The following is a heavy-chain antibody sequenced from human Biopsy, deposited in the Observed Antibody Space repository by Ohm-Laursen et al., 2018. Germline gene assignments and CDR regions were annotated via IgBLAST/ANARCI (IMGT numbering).Heavy chain of an antibody. CDR1: GGSISGSS. V-gene: IGHV4-59*08. Sequence: GTLSLTCTVSGGSISGSSWSWNRQAPGRGLEWVGYISYSGSTSDNPSLKSRITISVDTSKNQISLKVTSVTAADTAVYYCAKHGSGWTGDDALHIWGQGTMVTVSS. CDR3: AKHGSGWTGDDALHI. CDR2: ISYSGST. J-gene: IGHJ3*02. D-gene: IGHD6-19*01.